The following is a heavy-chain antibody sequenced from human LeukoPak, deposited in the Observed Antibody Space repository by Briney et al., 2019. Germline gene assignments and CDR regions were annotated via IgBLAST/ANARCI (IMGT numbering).Heavy chain of an antibody. CDR2: ISSSSSYI. Sequence: GGSLRLSCAASGFTFSSYSMNWVRQAPGKGLEWASSISSSSSYIYYADSVKGRFTISRDNAKNSLYLQMNSLRAEDTAVYYCARAYYYDSSGSRTFEYWGQETLVTVSS. CDR3: ARAYYYDSSGSRTFEY. CDR1: GFTFSSYS. J-gene: IGHJ4*02. D-gene: IGHD3-22*01. V-gene: IGHV3-21*01.